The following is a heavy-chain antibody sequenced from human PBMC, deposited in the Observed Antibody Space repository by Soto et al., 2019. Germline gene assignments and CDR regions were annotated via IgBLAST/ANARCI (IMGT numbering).Heavy chain of an antibody. D-gene: IGHD2-15*01. CDR3: ARDDALCDGGRCYGVPLDV. V-gene: IGHV3-66*01. CDR1: GFTVSSKY. Sequence: EVHLVESGGGLVQPGGSLRLSCAASGFTVSSKYMSWVRQAPGKGLEWVSLIQSGGPTYYADSVKGRFNISRDTSENTLHLQMDSLRAEDTAVYYCARDDALCDGGRCYGVPLDVWGKGTKVTVSS. J-gene: IGHJ6*04. CDR2: IQSGGPT.